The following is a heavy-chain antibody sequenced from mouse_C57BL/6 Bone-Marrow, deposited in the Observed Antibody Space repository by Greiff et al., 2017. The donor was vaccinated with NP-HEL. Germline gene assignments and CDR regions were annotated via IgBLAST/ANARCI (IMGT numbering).Heavy chain of an antibody. CDR2: IYPGSGST. Sequence: VQLQQPGAELVKPGASVKMSCKASGYTFTSYWITWVKQRPGQGLEWIGDIYPGSGSTNYNEKFKSKATLTVDTSSSTAYMQLSSLTSEDSAVYYCARSGQLGLSWFAYWGQGTLVTVSA. CDR3: ARSGQLGLSWFAY. V-gene: IGHV1-55*01. CDR1: GYTFTSYW. D-gene: IGHD4-1*02. J-gene: IGHJ3*01.